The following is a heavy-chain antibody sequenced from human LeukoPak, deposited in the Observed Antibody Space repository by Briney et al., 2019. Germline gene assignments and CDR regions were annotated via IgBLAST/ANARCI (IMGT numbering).Heavy chain of an antibody. V-gene: IGHV1-46*04. Sequence: ASVKVSCKASGYTFTIYYMHWVRQAPGQGLEWMGIIDPTGGTTNYARRLQGRVTMTRDTSTSTVYMELTSLRSEDTALYYCAREGPSWDRGAFDIWGQGTMVTVSS. CDR1: GYTFTIYY. CDR2: IDPTGGTT. J-gene: IGHJ3*02. CDR3: AREGPSWDRGAFDI. D-gene: IGHD1-26*01.